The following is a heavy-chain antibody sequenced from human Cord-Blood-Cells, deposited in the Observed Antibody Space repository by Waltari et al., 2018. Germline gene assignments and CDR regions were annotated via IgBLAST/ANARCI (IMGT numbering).Heavy chain of an antibody. Sequence: QVQLVPSAAEVKKPGASVKVSCQVSGYTLTELSMHWVRQAPGQGLEWMGGFDPEDGETIYAQKFRGRVTMTEDTSTDTAYMELSSLRSEDTAVYYCATSTPDGFDIWGQGTMVTVSS. CDR1: GYTLTELS. V-gene: IGHV1-24*01. J-gene: IGHJ3*02. CDR3: ATSTPDGFDI. CDR2: FDPEDGET.